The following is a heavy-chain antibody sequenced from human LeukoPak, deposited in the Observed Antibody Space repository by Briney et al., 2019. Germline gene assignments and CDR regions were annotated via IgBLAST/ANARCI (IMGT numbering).Heavy chain of an antibody. D-gene: IGHD2-21*01. CDR3: TRNWWGSLDY. CDR1: GFGFSTYW. CDR2: MNVDGRST. Sequence: PRVSLRLSCAASGFGFSTYWMSWVGQAPGKGVGYLSHMNVDGRSTILADSVKGRFTISRDNAQNTLYLQMNSLRAEATAVYYCTRNWWGSLDYWGQGALITVSS. J-gene: IGHJ4*02. V-gene: IGHV3-74*01.